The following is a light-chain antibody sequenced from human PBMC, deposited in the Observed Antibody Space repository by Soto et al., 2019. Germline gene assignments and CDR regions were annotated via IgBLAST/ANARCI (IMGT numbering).Light chain of an antibody. CDR1: QSVSNNY. V-gene: IGKV3-20*01. CDR2: GAS. Sequence: EIVLTQSPGALSLSPGERATLSCRASQSVSNNYLAWYQQKPGQAPRLLIYGASNRATGIPDRFSGGGSGTDFTLTIRRLEPEDFAVYYCQQYGSSYPWTFGQGTRLEIK. CDR3: QQYGSSYPWT. J-gene: IGKJ5*01.